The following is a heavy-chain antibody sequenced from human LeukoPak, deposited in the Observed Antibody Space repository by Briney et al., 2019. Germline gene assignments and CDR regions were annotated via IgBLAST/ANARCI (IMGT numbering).Heavy chain of an antibody. J-gene: IGHJ5*02. CDR1: GGSINSFY. V-gene: IGHV4-59*01. D-gene: IGHD3-3*01. CDR3: AREAVTIFGLVRTQTPKGPHRLDP. CDR2: IYYSGTT. Sequence: SETLSLTCTVSGGSINSFYWSWIRQPPGKGLEWIGYIYYSGTTSYNPSLKSRVTMSVDTSKNQFSMKLSSVTAADTAVYYCAREAVTIFGLVRTQTPKGPHRLDPWGQGTLVTVSS.